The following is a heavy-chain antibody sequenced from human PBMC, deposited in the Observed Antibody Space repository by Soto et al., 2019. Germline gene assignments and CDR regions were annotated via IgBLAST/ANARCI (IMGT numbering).Heavy chain of an antibody. CDR3: ARDHRWGYEYGDYGDS. CDR2: INRHGDST. J-gene: IGHJ4*02. CDR1: GFGFDEYG. Sequence: EVYLVESGGGVVRPGGSLRLSCAASGFGFDEYGMSWVRQGPGKGLEWVFGINRHGDSTGYADSVKGRFTISRDNANNSLYLQMNGLRAEDTAFYYCARDHRWGYEYGDYGDSWGQGTLVTVSS. D-gene: IGHD4-17*01. V-gene: IGHV3-20*04.